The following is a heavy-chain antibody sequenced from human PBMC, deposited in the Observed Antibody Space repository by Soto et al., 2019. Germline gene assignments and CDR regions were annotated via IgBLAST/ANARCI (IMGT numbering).Heavy chain of an antibody. D-gene: IGHD6-19*01. J-gene: IGHJ4*02. Sequence: PGGSLGLPCAASGFTFSSYGMHWARQAPGKGLEWVAVISYDGGNKYYADSVKGRFTISRDNSKNSLYLQMNSLRAEDTAVYYCARAYSGWSPYFDYWGQGTLVTVSS. CDR3: ARAYSGWSPYFDY. CDR1: GFTFSSYG. CDR2: ISYDGGNK. V-gene: IGHV3-30*03.